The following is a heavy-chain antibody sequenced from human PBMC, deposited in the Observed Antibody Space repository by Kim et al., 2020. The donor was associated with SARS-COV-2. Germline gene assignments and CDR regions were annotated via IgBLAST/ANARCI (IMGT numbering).Heavy chain of an antibody. J-gene: IGHJ6*02. Sequence: SETLSLTCTVSGGSISSSSYYWGWIRQPPGKGLEWIGSIYYSGSAYYNPALKSGVTISVDTSKNQFSLKLSSVTAADTAVYYCARRGEYCSSTSCYAGGYYYYYGMDVWGRGITVTVSS. CDR3: ARRGEYCSSTSCYAGGYYYYYGMDV. V-gene: IGHV4-39*01. D-gene: IGHD2-2*01. CDR2: IYYSGSA. CDR1: GGSISSSSYY.